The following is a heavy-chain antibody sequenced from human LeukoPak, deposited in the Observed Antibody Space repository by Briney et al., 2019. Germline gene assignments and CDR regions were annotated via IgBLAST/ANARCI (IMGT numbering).Heavy chain of an antibody. CDR1: GYSFTSYW. CDR3: ARSDFWSGRNWFDP. CDR2: IYPGDSDT. V-gene: IGHV5-51*01. D-gene: IGHD3-3*01. Sequence: GESLKISCKGSGYSFTSYWIGWVRRMPGKGLDWLGIIYPGDSDTKYSPSFQGQVTISADKSISTAYLQWSSLKASDTAMYYCARSDFWSGRNWFDPWGQGTLVTVSS. J-gene: IGHJ5*02.